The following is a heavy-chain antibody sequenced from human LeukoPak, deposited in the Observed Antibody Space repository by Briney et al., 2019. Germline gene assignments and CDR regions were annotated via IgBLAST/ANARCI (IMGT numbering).Heavy chain of an antibody. CDR1: GFTFSRYG. CDR2: ISGSGGRT. J-gene: IGHJ4*02. V-gene: IGHV3-23*01. Sequence: PGGSLRLSCAASGFTFSRYGMSWVRQAPGKGLEWVSAISGSGGRTYYADSVKGRFTISRDNARDTLYLQMNSLRAEDTAVYYCARDGGGSGGYYWGLGYWGRGTLVTVSS. CDR3: ARDGGGSGGYYWGLGY. D-gene: IGHD3-22*01.